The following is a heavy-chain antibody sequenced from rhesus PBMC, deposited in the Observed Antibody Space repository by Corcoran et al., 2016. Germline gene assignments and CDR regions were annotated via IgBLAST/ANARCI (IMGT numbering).Heavy chain of an antibody. CDR1: GGSISGGYG. CDR2: IFGSHGST. D-gene: IGHD3-3*01. Sequence: QVQLQESGPGLVKPSETLSLTCAVSGGSISGGYGWSWIRQPPGKELEWSGPIFGSHGSTYYNPYLKSRVTISRATSKNQFSLKLSSVTAADTAVYYCARQIFWTGLDYWGQGVLVTVSS. V-gene: IGHV4S7*01. CDR3: ARQIFWTGLDY. J-gene: IGHJ4*01.